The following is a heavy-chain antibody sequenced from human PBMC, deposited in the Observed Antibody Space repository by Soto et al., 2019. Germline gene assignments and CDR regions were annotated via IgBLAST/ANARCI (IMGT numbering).Heavy chain of an antibody. J-gene: IGHJ6*02. Sequence: PGGSLRLSCAASGFTFSNYGMHWVRQAPGKGLEWVAFISDDGSNKYYADSMKGRFTMSRDDSKSTLYLQMSSLRVEDTAVYYCTRRRHVLRLLEWSSGREVWGHGTTGIVSS. V-gene: IGHV3-30*03. CDR3: TRRRHVLRLLEWSSGREV. CDR1: GFTFSNYG. D-gene: IGHD3-3*01. CDR2: ISDDGSNK.